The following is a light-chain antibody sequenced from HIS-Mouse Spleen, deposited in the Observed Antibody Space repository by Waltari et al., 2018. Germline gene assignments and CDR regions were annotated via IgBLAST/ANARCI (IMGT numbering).Light chain of an antibody. CDR3: YSTDSSGNHRV. CDR1: ALPTKY. Sequence: SYELTQTHPASVSPGHTARTTRSGDALPTKYAYCYQPKSGPAPVLVTYEDRKRPSGFAERFSGSSSGTMATLTISGAQMEDEADYYCYSTDSSGNHRVFGGGTKLTVL. J-gene: IGLJ2*01. V-gene: IGLV3-10*01. CDR2: EDR.